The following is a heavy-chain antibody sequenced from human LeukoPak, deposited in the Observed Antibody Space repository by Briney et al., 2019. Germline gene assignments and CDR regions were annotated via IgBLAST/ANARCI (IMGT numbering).Heavy chain of an antibody. CDR1: GYTFTGYY. CDR3: ARGNKLVWAHYYYYYMNV. D-gene: IGHD2/OR15-2a*01. J-gene: IGHJ6*03. CDR2: INPNSGGT. Sequence: ASVKVSCKASGYTFTGYYMHWVRQAPGQGLEWMGWINPNSGGTNYAQKFQGRVTMTRDTSISTAYMELSRLRSDDTAVYYCARGNKLVWAHYYYYYMNVWGKGTTVTVSS. V-gene: IGHV1-2*02.